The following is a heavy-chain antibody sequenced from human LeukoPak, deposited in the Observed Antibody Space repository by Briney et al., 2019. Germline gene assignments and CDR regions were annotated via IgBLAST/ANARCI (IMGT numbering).Heavy chain of an antibody. CDR3: ARDNSVGDSWSGYSRAGGMDA. CDR2: IYYSGST. CDR1: GGSISSGGYY. J-gene: IGHJ6*02. Sequence: SETLSLTCTVSGGSISSGGYYWSWIRQHPGKGLEWIGYIYYSGSTYYNPSLKSRVTISVDTSKNQFSLKLSSVTAADTAVYYCARDNSVGDSWSGYSRAGGMDAWGQGTTVTVSS. V-gene: IGHV4-31*03. D-gene: IGHD3-3*01.